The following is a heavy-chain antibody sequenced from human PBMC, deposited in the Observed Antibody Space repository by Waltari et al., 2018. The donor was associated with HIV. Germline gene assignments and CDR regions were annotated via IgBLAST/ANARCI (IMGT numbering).Heavy chain of an antibody. D-gene: IGHD6-19*01. CDR3: ATEIGVAGSAEYFQH. Sequence: EVQLLESGGGLVQPGGSLRLSCAASGLPFSNYAMRWVRQAPGKGLEWVSTISGSGGFTYYADPVKGRFTISRDNSKNTLYLQMNSLRAEDTAVYYCATEIGVAGSAEYFQHWGQGTLVTVSS. V-gene: IGHV3-23*01. CDR2: ISGSGGFT. J-gene: IGHJ1*01. CDR1: GLPFSNYA.